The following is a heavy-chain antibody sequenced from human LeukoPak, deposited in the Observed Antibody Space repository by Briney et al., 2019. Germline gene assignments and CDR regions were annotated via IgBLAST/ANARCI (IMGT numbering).Heavy chain of an antibody. Sequence: PGGSLRLSCAASGFTFSSYSMNWVRQAPGKGLEWVSYISSSSSTIYYADSAKGRFTISRDNAKNSLYLQMNSLRAEDTAVYYCATIPLGYCSGGSCYFLDYWGQGTLVTVSS. D-gene: IGHD2-15*01. CDR3: ATIPLGYCSGGSCYFLDY. V-gene: IGHV3-48*04. J-gene: IGHJ4*02. CDR2: ISSSSSTI. CDR1: GFTFSSYS.